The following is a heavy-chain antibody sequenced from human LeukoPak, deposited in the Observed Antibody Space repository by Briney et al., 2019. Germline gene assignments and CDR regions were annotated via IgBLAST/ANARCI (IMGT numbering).Heavy chain of an antibody. CDR3: ATDQRYAFDY. Sequence: LSLTCTVSGGSISGYYWNWIRQPPGKGLEWISNIRTTAEGAKYAYYADSVKGRVTISRDDGKNTLYLHMNSLRDDDTAVYYCATDQRYAFDYWGQGILVTVSS. V-gene: IGHV3-11*03. CDR1: GGSISGYY. D-gene: IGHD3-9*01. J-gene: IGHJ4*02. CDR2: IRTTAEGAKYA.